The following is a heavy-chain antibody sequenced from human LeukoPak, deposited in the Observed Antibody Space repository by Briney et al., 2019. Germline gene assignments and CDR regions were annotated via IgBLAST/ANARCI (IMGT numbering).Heavy chain of an antibody. CDR3: ASLPANDYSNYGDAFDI. CDR2: INPNSGGT. V-gene: IGHV1-2*02. J-gene: IGHJ3*02. CDR1: GYTFTGYY. Sequence: ASVKVSCKASGYTFTGYYMHWVRQAPGQGLEWMGWINPNSGGTNYAQKFQGRVTMTRDTSISTAYMELSRLRSDDTAVYYCASLPANDYSNYGDAFDIWGQGTMVTVSS. D-gene: IGHD4-11*01.